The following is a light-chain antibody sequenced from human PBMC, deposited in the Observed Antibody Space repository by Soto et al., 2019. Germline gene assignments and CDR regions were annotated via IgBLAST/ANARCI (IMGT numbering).Light chain of an antibody. V-gene: IGKV3-20*01. CDR3: QHYGRSPIT. CDR1: QSVNSR. CDR2: GAS. Sequence: EIVLTQSPGTLSLSPGERATLSCRASQSVNSRLAWYQHKPGQAPRLLISGASSRATGIPDRFSGSGSATDSTLTISRLEPEDFALYYCQHYGRSPITFGQGTRLEIK. J-gene: IGKJ5*01.